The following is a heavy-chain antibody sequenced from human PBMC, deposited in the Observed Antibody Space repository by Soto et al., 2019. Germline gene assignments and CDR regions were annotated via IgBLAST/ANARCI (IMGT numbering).Heavy chain of an antibody. V-gene: IGHV1-69*06. D-gene: IGHD2-2*01. CDR2: IIPIFGTA. CDR1: GGTFSSYA. Sequence: QVQLVQSGAEVKKPGSSVKVSCKASGGTFSSYAISWVRQAPGQGLEWMGGIIPIFGTANYAQKFQGRVTITADKSTSTAYMELSSLRSEDTAVYYCASGVICSSTSCPGWFDPWGQGTLVTVSS. J-gene: IGHJ5*02. CDR3: ASGVICSSTSCPGWFDP.